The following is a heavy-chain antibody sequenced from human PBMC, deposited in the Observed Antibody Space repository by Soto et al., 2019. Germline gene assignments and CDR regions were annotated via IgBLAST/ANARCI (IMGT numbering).Heavy chain of an antibody. CDR1: GFTFSSYD. CDR3: VRRVSGNYDY. Sequence: EVQLAVSGGGMVQPGGSLRLSCVASGFTFSSYDMHWVRQAPGKGLEYVSSISSNGGTTYYGNSVKGRFTISRDNSKNTLYLQMGSLRAEDMAVYYCVRRVSGNYDYWGQGTLVTVSS. D-gene: IGHD1-7*01. CDR2: ISSNGGTT. V-gene: IGHV3-64*01. J-gene: IGHJ4*02.